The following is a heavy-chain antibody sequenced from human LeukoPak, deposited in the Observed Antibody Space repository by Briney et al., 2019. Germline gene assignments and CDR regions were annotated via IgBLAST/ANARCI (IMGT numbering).Heavy chain of an antibody. V-gene: IGHV1-2*02. Sequence: ASVTVSCKASGYTFTGYYMHWVRQAPGQGLEWMGWINPNSGGTNYAQKFQGRVTMTRDTSISTAYMELSRLRSDDTAVYYCAKTYSGYVFAPGDYWGQGTLVTVSS. D-gene: IGHD5-12*01. CDR3: AKTYSGYVFAPGDY. J-gene: IGHJ4*02. CDR2: INPNSGGT. CDR1: GYTFTGYY.